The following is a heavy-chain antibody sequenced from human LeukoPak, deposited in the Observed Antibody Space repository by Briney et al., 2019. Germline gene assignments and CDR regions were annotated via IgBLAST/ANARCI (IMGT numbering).Heavy chain of an antibody. D-gene: IGHD3-10*01. V-gene: IGHV4-34*01. J-gene: IGHJ4*02. Sequence: PSETLSLTCAVYGGSFSGYYWSWIRQPPGRGLEWIGEINHSGSTNYNPSLKSRVTISVDTSKNQFSLKLSSVTAADTAVYYCARIGMDDPITKITMVRGGSIDYWGQGTLVTVSS. CDR3: ARIGMDDPITKITMVRGGSIDY. CDR2: INHSGST. CDR1: GGSFSGYY.